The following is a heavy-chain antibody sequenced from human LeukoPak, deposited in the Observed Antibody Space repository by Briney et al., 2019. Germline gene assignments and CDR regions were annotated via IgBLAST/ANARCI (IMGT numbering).Heavy chain of an antibody. CDR2: MFSTGLA. CDR3: TRARQVHAIDVSY. Sequence: SETLSLTCGVSGTSIRGSTFYWSWIRQPPGKGLEWIGSMFSTGLAFYNPSLRSRVDISADTSRNQFFLNMTSASAGDTATYFCTRARQVHAIDVSYWGQGKLVSVAS. V-gene: IGHV4-39*01. D-gene: IGHD4/OR15-4a*01. J-gene: IGHJ4*02. CDR1: GTSIRGSTFY.